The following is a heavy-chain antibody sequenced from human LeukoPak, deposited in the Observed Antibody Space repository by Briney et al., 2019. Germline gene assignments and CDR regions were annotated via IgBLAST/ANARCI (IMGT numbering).Heavy chain of an antibody. CDR3: AKDILAGRGYSYGYFDY. V-gene: IGHV3-9*01. J-gene: IGHJ4*02. Sequence: PGRSLRLSCAASGFTFDDYAMHWVRQAPGKGLEWVSGISWNSGSIGYADSVKGRFTISGDNAKNSLYLQMNSLRAEDTALYYCAKDILAGRGYSYGYFDYWGQGTLVTVSS. CDR2: ISWNSGSI. D-gene: IGHD5-18*01. CDR1: GFTFDDYA.